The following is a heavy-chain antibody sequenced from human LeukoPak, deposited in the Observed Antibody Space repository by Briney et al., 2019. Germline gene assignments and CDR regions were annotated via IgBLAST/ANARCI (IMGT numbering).Heavy chain of an antibody. CDR2: ISAYKGNT. CDR3: ARDLYYYGSGSYYDVSDV. D-gene: IGHD3-10*01. V-gene: IGHV1-18*04. J-gene: IGHJ3*01. CDR1: GDTFTSDY. Sequence: GASVKVSCKASGDTFTSDYTNWVRQAPGQGLEWMGWISAYKGNTYYAQKLQGRVTMTTDTSTSTAYMELRSLRSDDTAIYYCARDLYYYGSGSYYDVSDVWGQGTMVTVSS.